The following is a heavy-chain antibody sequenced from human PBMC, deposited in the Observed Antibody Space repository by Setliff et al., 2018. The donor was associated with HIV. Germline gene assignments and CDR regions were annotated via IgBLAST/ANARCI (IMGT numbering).Heavy chain of an antibody. Sequence: PGGSLRLSCAASGFTFSNYSMNWVRQTPGKGLEWVSSISASATYIYYAESVKGRFTISRDNSKSTLYLQMNSLRPEDRAVYYCATTHRYARSGYYGWGQGTLVTVS. V-gene: IGHV3-21*01. CDR2: ISASATYI. D-gene: IGHD3-22*01. CDR3: ATTHRYARSGYYG. CDR1: GFTFSNYS. J-gene: IGHJ4*02.